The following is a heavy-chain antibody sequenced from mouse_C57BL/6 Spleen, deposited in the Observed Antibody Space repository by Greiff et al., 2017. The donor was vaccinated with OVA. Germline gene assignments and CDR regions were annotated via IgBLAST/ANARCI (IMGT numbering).Heavy chain of an antibody. Sequence: VKLMESGPGLVQPSQSLSITCTVSGFSLTSYGVHWVRQSPGKGLEWLGVIWRGGSTAYNAAFISRLSISKDNSTSQVFFKMNSLQADDTAIYDCARNSNWRFDYWGQGTTLTVSS. CDR1: GFSLTSYG. D-gene: IGHD4-1*01. CDR3: ARNSNWRFDY. CDR2: IWRGGST. J-gene: IGHJ2*01. V-gene: IGHV2-2*01.